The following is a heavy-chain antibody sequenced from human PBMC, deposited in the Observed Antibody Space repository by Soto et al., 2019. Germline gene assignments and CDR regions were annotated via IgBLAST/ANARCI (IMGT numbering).Heavy chain of an antibody. CDR1: GGSISSSSYY. CDR3: ARHEGDYGDY. Sequence: QLQLQQSGPGLVKPSETLSLTCTVSGGSISSSSYYWGWIRQPPGKGLEWIGSIYYSGSTYYNPSPQSRVTISVNTSKNQFSLKLSSGTAADTAVYYCARHEGDYGDYWGQGTLVTVSS. CDR2: IYYSGST. J-gene: IGHJ4*02. V-gene: IGHV4-39*01. D-gene: IGHD4-17*01.